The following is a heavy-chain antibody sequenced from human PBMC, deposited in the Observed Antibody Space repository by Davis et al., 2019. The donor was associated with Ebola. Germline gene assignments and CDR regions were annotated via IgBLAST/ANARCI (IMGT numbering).Heavy chain of an antibody. CDR3: ATLPTDYGDLYYYYGMDV. CDR2: IYHSGST. Sequence: MPSETLSLTCAVSGGSISSSNWWSWVRQPPGKGLESIGEIYHSGSTNYNPSLKSRVTISVDTSKNQFSLKLSSVTAADTAVYYCATLPTDYGDLYYYYGMDVWGQGTTVTVSS. J-gene: IGHJ6*02. V-gene: IGHV4-4*02. CDR1: GGSISSSNW. D-gene: IGHD4-17*01.